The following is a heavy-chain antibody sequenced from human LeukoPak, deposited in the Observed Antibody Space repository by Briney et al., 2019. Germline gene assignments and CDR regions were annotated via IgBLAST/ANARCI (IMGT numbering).Heavy chain of an antibody. CDR1: GGSITSTNW. CDR2: ISLSGLT. CDR3: ARLGIAAAAYFDY. V-gene: IGHV4-4*02. Sequence: SETLSLTCGVSGGSITSTNWWSWVRQPPGQGLEWIGEISLSGLTNYNPSLKSRVTISVDTSKNQFSLKPNSVTAADTAVYYCARLGIAAAAYFDYWGQGNLVTVSS. D-gene: IGHD6-13*01. J-gene: IGHJ4*02.